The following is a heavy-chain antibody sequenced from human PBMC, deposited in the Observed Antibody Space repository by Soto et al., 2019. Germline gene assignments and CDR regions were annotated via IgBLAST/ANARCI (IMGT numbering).Heavy chain of an antibody. V-gene: IGHV3-9*01. CDR1: GFPFDDYA. CDR3: AKDPYYYYGMDV. J-gene: IGHJ6*02. CDR2: ISWNSGSI. Sequence: LLLSCAASGFPFDDYAMHWVRQAPGKGLEWVSGISWNSGSIGYAESVKGRFTISRENANNSLYLYMNTLKAAVTALYYGAKDPYYYYGMDVWGQGTTVTVSS.